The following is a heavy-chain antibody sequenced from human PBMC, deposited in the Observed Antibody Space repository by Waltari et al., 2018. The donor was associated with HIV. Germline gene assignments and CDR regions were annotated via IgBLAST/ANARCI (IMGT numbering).Heavy chain of an antibody. J-gene: IGHJ4*02. V-gene: IGHV4-38-2*01. CDR1: GYSISSGYY. CDR2: IYHSGST. D-gene: IGHD6-13*01. CDR3: ARMSLAAASFDY. Sequence: QVQLQESGPGLVQPSETLSLTCAVSGYSISSGYYWGWIRQPPGKGLEWIGSIYHSGSTYYNPSLKSRVTISVDTSKNQFSLKLSSVTAADTAVYYCARMSLAAASFDYWGQGTLVTVSS.